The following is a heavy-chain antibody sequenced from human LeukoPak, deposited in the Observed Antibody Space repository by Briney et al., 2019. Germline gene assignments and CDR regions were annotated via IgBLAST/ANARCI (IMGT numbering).Heavy chain of an antibody. J-gene: IGHJ6*03. CDR3: AKEDYYYMDV. Sequence: PGGSLRLSCAASGFTLRNFWMTWVRQAPGKGLEWVANIRQDGGKTYYVDSVKGRFTISRDNAKNSVYLQMNSLRAEDTAVYYCAKEDYYYMDVWGKGTTVTVSS. CDR2: IRQDGGKT. V-gene: IGHV3-7*01. CDR1: GFTLRNFW.